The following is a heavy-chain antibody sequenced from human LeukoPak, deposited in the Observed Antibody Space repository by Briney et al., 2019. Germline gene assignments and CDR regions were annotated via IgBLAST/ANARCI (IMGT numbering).Heavy chain of an antibody. CDR3: ARGRSTGYPYCFEY. CDR1: GYTFTSYD. J-gene: IGHJ4*02. Sequence: ASVRVSCKASGYTFTSYDINWVRQATGQGLEWMGWMNPNSGSTGYAQKFQGRVTITRNTSISTAYMELSGLRSEDTAVYYCARGRSTGYPYCFEYWGQGALVTVSS. CDR2: MNPNSGST. D-gene: IGHD5-12*01. V-gene: IGHV1-8*03.